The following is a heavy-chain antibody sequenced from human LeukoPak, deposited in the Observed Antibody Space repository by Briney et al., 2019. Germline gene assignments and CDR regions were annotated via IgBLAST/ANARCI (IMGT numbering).Heavy chain of an antibody. Sequence: GGSPRLSCAASGFTCSSYAMSWVRQAPGKGLEWVSAISGSGGSTYYADSVKGRFTISRDNSKNTLYLQMNSLRAEDTAVYYCAKDLVEGFRGAIITGDYWGQGTLVTVSS. V-gene: IGHV3-23*01. CDR3: AKDLVEGFRGAIITGDY. CDR2: ISGSGGST. CDR1: GFTCSSYA. D-gene: IGHD3-10*01. J-gene: IGHJ4*02.